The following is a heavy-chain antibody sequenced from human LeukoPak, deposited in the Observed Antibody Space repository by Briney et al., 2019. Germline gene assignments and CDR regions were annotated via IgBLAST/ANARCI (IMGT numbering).Heavy chain of an antibody. Sequence: SETLTLTCTVSGGSISSYYWCWIRQPPRTGLGRVGYIFYTGSTNYNPSLKSRVTISVATSKNQFSLKLSSVTAADTAMYYCARDRRITTVVTPRPGYWYFDLWGRGTLVTVSS. CDR2: IFYTGST. D-gene: IGHD4-23*01. CDR1: GGSISSYY. V-gene: IGHV4-59*12. J-gene: IGHJ2*01. CDR3: ARDRRITTVVTPRPGYWYFDL.